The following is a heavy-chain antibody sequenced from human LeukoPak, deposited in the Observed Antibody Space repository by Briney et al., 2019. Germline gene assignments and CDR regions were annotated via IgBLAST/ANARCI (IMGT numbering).Heavy chain of an antibody. J-gene: IGHJ5*02. CDR1: GFTFSSYA. V-gene: IGHV3-7*01. Sequence: GGSLRLSCAASGFTFSSYAMHWVRQAPGKGLEWVANIAQDGSEKYYVDSVKGRFTISRDNAKNSLYLQMNSLRAEDTAVYYCVAKGYYHSSGGYNWFDPWGQGTLVTVSS. D-gene: IGHD3-10*01. CDR2: IAQDGSEK. CDR3: VAKGYYHSSGGYNWFDP.